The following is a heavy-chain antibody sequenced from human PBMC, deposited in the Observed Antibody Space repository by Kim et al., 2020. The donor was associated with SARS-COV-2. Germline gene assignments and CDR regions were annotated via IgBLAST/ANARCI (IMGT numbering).Heavy chain of an antibody. Sequence: GGSLRLSCAASGFTFTSYSMNWVRQAPGKGLEWVSSISSSSYNIYYADSVKGRFTISRDNAKNSLYLQMNSLRAEDTAVYYCARESITKYRDFSMGMEV. D-gene: IGHD2-2*01. V-gene: IGHV3-21*01. CDR2: ISSSSYNI. CDR1: GFTFTSYS. J-gene: IGHJ6*01. CDR3: ARESITKYRDFSMGMEV.